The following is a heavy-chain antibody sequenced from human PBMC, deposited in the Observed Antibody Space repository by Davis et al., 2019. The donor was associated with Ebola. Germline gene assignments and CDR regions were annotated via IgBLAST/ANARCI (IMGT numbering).Heavy chain of an antibody. CDR2: ISYDGSNK. V-gene: IGHV3-30*04. J-gene: IGHJ6*02. CDR1: GFTFSSYA. Sequence: GESLKISCAASGFTFSSYAMHWVRQAPGKGLEWVAVISYDGSNKYYADSVKGRFTISRDNSKNTLYLQMNSLRAEDTAVYYCARDRVPSRGGDLYYYYYGMDVWGQGTTVTVSS. CDR3: ARDRVPSRGGDLYYYYYGMDV. D-gene: IGHD2-21*01.